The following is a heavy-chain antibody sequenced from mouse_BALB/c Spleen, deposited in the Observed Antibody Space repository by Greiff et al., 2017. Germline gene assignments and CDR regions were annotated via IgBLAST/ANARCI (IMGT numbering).Heavy chain of an antibody. Sequence: EVQLVESGGGLVKPGGSLKLSCAASGFTFSSYGMSWVRQTPDKRLEWVATISSGGSYTYYPDSVKGRFTISRDNAKNTLYLQMSSLKSEDTAMYYCARHGKYGNYGGAWFAYWGQGTLVTVSA. V-gene: IGHV5-6*01. CDR2: ISSGGSYT. CDR1: GFTFSSYG. D-gene: IGHD2-10*02. J-gene: IGHJ3*01. CDR3: ARHGKYGNYGGAWFAY.